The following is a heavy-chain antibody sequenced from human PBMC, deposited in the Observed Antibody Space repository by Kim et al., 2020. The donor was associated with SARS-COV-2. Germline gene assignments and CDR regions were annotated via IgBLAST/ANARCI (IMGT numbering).Heavy chain of an antibody. CDR1: GYTFTSYD. D-gene: IGHD6-13*01. CDR2: MNPNSGNT. J-gene: IGHJ6*03. CDR3: ARGFRAAAGPFYYYYYMDV. V-gene: IGHV1-8*01. Sequence: ASVKVSCKASGYTFTSYDINWVRQATGQGLEWMGWMNPNSGNTGYAQKFQGRVTMTRNTSISTAYMELSSLRSEDTAVCYCARGFRAAAGPFYYYYYMDVWGKGTTVTVSS.